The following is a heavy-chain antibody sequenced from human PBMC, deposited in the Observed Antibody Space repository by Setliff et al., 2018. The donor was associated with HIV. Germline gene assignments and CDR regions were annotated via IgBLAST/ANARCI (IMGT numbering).Heavy chain of an antibody. CDR3: ARPLTTSYNFWGDAFAF. CDR1: GGSISSSSYY. CDR2: IDHSGST. V-gene: IGHV4-39*01. D-gene: IGHD3-3*01. J-gene: IGHJ3*01. Sequence: KTSETLSLTCTVSGGSISSSSYYWGCIRQPPGKGLDWIAEIDHSGSTNYNPSLKSRVTISVDTSKNQFSLRLTSVTAADTAVYYCARPLTTSYNFWGDAFAFWGQGAMVTVSS.